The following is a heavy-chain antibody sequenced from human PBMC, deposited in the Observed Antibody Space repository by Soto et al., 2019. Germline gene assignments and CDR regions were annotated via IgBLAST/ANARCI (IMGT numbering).Heavy chain of an antibody. CDR1: GASISNSY. J-gene: IGHJ4*02. V-gene: IGHV4-59*12. D-gene: IGHD6-13*01. CDR2: IYYSGTT. Sequence: PSETLSLTCAVSGASISNSYWSWIRQPPGKRLEWIGHIYYSGTTNYNPSLESRVTISVDTSKNRFSLYLQMNNLRVEDTAVYFCAREIGYSSTWPAYWGQGTLVTVSS. CDR3: AREIGYSSTWPAY.